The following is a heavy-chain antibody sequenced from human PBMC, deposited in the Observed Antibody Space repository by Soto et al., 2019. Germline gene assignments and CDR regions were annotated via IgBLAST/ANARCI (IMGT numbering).Heavy chain of an antibody. CDR2: IIPTFGTA. J-gene: IGHJ5*02. CDR1: GGTFSSYA. D-gene: IGHD3-10*01. Sequence: SVKVSCKASGGTFSSYAISWVRQAPGQGLEWMGGIIPTFGTASYAQKFQGRVTITADESTSTAYMELSSLRSEDTAVYYCAGGGVSYNTGRDNWFDPWSQGTLVTVSS. V-gene: IGHV1-69*13. CDR3: AGGGVSYNTGRDNWFDP.